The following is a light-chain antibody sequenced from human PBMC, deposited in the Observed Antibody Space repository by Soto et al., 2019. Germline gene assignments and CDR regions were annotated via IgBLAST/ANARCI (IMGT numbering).Light chain of an antibody. CDR3: QQYNSYWT. CDR2: DAS. Sequence: DIQMPQSTCPLSASLGARFTITCRASQSISSWLAWYQLKPGKAPKLLIYDASSLESGVPSRFSGRGSGTEFTLTISSLQPDDFATYYCQQYNSYWTFGQGTKVDVK. J-gene: IGKJ1*01. V-gene: IGKV1-5*01. CDR1: QSISSW.